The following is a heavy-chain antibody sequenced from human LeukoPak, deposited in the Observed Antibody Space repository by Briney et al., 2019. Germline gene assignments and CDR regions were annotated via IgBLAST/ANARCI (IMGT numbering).Heavy chain of an antibody. D-gene: IGHD6-13*01. Sequence: VKPSETLSLTCTVSDGAITGYYWGWIRQPRGKGLDWIGHLHYGGSTNYNPSLKSRVTISVDTSKNHFSLKLSSVTAADTAVYYCARGYSTSWTYYFDYWGQGALVTVSS. J-gene: IGHJ4*02. CDR2: LHYGGST. V-gene: IGHV4-59*01. CDR1: DGAITGYY. CDR3: ARGYSTSWTYYFDY.